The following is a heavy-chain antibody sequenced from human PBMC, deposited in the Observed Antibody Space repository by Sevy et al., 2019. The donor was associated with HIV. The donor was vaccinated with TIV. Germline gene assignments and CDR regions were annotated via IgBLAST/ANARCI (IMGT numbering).Heavy chain of an antibody. V-gene: IGHV3-23*01. CDR3: ARVAGSGTYYSGDFDY. J-gene: IGHJ4*02. CDR1: GFTFSTNS. D-gene: IGHD3-10*01. Sequence: GGSLRLSCVASGFTFSTNSMNWVRQAPGKGLEWVSGISGSGGSTYYADSVKGRFTISRDNSKNTLYLQMNSLRAEDTAVYYCARVAGSGTYYSGDFDYWGQGTLVTVSS. CDR2: ISGSGGST.